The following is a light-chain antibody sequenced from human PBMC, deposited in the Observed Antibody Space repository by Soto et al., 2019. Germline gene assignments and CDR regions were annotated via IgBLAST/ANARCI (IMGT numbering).Light chain of an antibody. CDR1: ESVGSN. CDR2: GAS. Sequence: EIVMTQSPATLSVSPGERATLSCRASESVGSNLAWYQQKPGQAPRLLVYGASSRATGVPARFSGSGSGTEFTLTISSLQSEDFAVYYCQQYGSSLHTFGRGTKLEIK. CDR3: QQYGSSLHT. J-gene: IGKJ2*01. V-gene: IGKV3-15*01.